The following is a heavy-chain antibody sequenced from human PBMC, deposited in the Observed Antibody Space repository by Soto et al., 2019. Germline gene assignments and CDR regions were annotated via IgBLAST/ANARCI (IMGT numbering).Heavy chain of an antibody. CDR3: ARGVTTVAAIDY. J-gene: IGHJ4*02. CDR1: GFTFNNYD. D-gene: IGHD4-17*01. CDR2: IWYDGSRS. V-gene: IGHV3-33*01. Sequence: PGGSLRLSCAASGFTFNNYDMHWVRQAPGKGLEWVAVIWYDGSRSYYADSVKGRFTISRDNSKNTLYLQMNSLRAEDTAVYYCARGVTTVAAIDYWGQGTLVTVSS.